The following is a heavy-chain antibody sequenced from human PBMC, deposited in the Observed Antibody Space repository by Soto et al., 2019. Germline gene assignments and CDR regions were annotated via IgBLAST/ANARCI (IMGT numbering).Heavy chain of an antibody. CDR1: GVSIHNSHSF. Sequence: QLQLQESGPGLVKPSETLSLTCAVSGVSIHNSHSFWGWIRQSPGKGLEFIGSVYYSGGANYTPSLKSRVTISVDTSKNQFSLRVNSVTAADTAVYYCGRVVEGATRHTDFDSWGQGTLVTVSS. CDR3: GRVVEGATRHTDFDS. V-gene: IGHV4-39*01. CDR2: VYYSGGA. J-gene: IGHJ5*01. D-gene: IGHD2-15*01.